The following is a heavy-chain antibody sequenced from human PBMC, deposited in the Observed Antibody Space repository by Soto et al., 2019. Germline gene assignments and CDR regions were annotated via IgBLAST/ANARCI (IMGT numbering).Heavy chain of an antibody. J-gene: IGHJ4*02. CDR3: AKDKSTGYFDY. V-gene: IGHV3-9*01. CDR2: ISWNSGSI. Sequence: GGSLRLSCAASGFTFSSYAIRWVRQAPGKGLEWVSGISWNSGSIGYADSVKGRFTISRDNAKNSLYLQMNSLRAEDTALYYCAKDKSTGYFDYWGQGTLVTVSS. CDR1: GFTFSSYA. D-gene: IGHD3-10*01.